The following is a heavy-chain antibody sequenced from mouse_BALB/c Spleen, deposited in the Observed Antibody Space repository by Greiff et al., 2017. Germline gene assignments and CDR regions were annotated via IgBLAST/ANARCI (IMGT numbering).Heavy chain of an antibody. CDR1: GFTFTDYY. Sequence: EVMLVESGGGLVQPGGSLRLSCATSGFTFTDYYMSWVRQPPGKALEWLGFIRNKANGYTTEYSESVKGRFTISRDNSQSILYLQMNTLRAEDSATYYCARDIEYYGSSSAWFAYWGQGTLVTVSA. D-gene: IGHD1-1*01. CDR2: IRNKANGYTT. CDR3: ARDIEYYGSSSAWFAY. V-gene: IGHV7-3*02. J-gene: IGHJ3*01.